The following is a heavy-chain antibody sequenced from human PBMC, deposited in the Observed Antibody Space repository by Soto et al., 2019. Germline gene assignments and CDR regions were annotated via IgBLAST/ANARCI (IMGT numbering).Heavy chain of an antibody. CDR1: GYTFTSYD. Sequence: ASVKVSCKASGYTFTSYDISWVRQAPGQGLEWMGWISTYSGNTDYAQKFQGRITMTTDTSTDTVYMELRSLRSDDTAVYFCARNLFGVIIMGDYWGQGTLVTVSS. CDR3: ARNLFGVIIMGDY. V-gene: IGHV1-18*04. CDR2: ISTYSGNT. D-gene: IGHD3-3*01. J-gene: IGHJ4*02.